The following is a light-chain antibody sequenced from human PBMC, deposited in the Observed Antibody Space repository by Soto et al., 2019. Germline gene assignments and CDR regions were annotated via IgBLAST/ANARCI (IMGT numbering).Light chain of an antibody. J-gene: IGKJ1*01. CDR2: AAS. CDR1: QSVRSN. V-gene: IGKV3-15*01. CDR3: QQYNNWPWT. Sequence: EVVMTQSPATLSVSPGERATLSCRASQSVRSNLAWYQQKPGQAPRLLMDAASTRATGIPARFSGSGFGTEFTLTISSLQSEDLAVYYCQQYNNWPWTFGQGTKVEIK.